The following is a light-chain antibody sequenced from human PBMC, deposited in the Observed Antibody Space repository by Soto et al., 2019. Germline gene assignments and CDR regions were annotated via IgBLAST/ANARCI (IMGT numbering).Light chain of an antibody. CDR2: EVS. J-gene: IGLJ2*01. CDR3: CSYGGSPRVV. CDR1: SSDVGSYNL. Sequence: QSVLTQPASVSGSPGQSITISCTGTSSDVGSYNLVSWYQQHPGKAPKLMIYEVSKRPSGVSNRFSGSKSGNTASLTISGLQAEDEADYYRCSYGGSPRVVFGGGTKLTVL. V-gene: IGLV2-23*02.